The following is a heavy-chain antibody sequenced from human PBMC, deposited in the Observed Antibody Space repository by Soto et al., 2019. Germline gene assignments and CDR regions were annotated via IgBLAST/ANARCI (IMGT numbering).Heavy chain of an antibody. Sequence: GGSLRLSCAASGFTFSSYGMHWVRQAPGKGLEWVAVIWYDGSNKYYADSVKGRFTISRDNSKNTLYLQMNSLRAEDTAVYYCARAPRDGYNYVFDYWGQGTLVTVS. CDR2: IWYDGSNK. J-gene: IGHJ4*02. CDR1: GFTFSSYG. D-gene: IGHD5-12*01. V-gene: IGHV3-33*01. CDR3: ARAPRDGYNYVFDY.